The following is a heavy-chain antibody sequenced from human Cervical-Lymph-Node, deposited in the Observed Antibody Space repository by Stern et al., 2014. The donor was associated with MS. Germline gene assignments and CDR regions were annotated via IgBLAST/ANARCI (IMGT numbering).Heavy chain of an antibody. CDR1: GGTFRGYG. CDR2: LIPLVGVA. Sequence: QLVQSGAEVKKPGSSVNVSCQASGGTFRGYGITWVRQAPGQGLEWMGRLIPLVGVARYAPRFQGRVTITADKSMTTGYMELSSLTSDDTAVYYCARGDYGDYNWFDPWGLGTLVTVSS. J-gene: IGHJ5*02. V-gene: IGHV1-69*09. CDR3: ARGDYGDYNWFDP. D-gene: IGHD4-17*01.